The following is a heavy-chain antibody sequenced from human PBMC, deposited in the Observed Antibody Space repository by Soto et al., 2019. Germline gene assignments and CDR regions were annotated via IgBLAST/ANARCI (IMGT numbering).Heavy chain of an antibody. D-gene: IGHD2-15*01. J-gene: IGHJ4*02. CDR3: AKDISNGGLLLDTLDY. Sequence: GGSLRLSCAASGFTFDDYAMHWVRQAPGKGLEWVSGISWNSGSIGYADSVKGRFTISRDNAKNSLYLQMNSLRAEDTALYYCAKDISNGGLLLDTLDYWGQGTLVTVSS. V-gene: IGHV3-9*01. CDR2: ISWNSGSI. CDR1: GFTFDDYA.